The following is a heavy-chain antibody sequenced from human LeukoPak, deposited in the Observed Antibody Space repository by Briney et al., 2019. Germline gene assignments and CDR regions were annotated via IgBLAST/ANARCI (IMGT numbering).Heavy chain of an antibody. CDR2: IYYSGST. Sequence: PSETLSLTCTVSGGSISSSSYYWGWIRQPPGKGLEWIGSIYYSGSTYYNPSLKSRVTISVDTSKNQFSLKLSSVTAADTAVYYCARTTRHNWFDPWGQGTLVTVSS. CDR3: ARTTRHNWFDP. J-gene: IGHJ5*02. V-gene: IGHV4-39*01. D-gene: IGHD4-4*01. CDR1: GGSISSSSYY.